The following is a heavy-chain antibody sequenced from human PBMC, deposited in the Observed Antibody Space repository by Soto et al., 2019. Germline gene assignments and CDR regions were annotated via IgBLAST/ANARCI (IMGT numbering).Heavy chain of an antibody. V-gene: IGHV5-51*01. CDR1: GYSFTSYW. Sequence: GESLKISCKGSGYSFTSYWIGWVRQMPGKGLEWMGIIYPGDSDTRYSPSFQGQVTISADKSISTAYLQWSSLKASDTAMYYCARHRRYCSSTGCRRLYYYGMDVWGQGTTVTVSS. CDR2: IYPGDSDT. D-gene: IGHD2-2*01. CDR3: ARHRRYCSSTGCRRLYYYGMDV. J-gene: IGHJ6*02.